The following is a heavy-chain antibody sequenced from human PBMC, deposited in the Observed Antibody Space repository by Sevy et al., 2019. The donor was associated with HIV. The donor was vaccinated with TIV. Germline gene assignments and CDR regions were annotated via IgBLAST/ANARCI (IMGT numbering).Heavy chain of an antibody. CDR3: ARDLSSGWPYFDY. D-gene: IGHD6-19*01. CDR2: ISSSSSYI. CDR1: GFTFSSYS. V-gene: IGHV3-21*01. J-gene: IGHJ4*02. Sequence: GGSLRLTCAASGFTFSSYSMKWVRQAPGKGLEWVSSISSSSSYIYYADSVKGRFTISRDNAKNSLYLQMNSLRAEDTAVYYCARDLSSGWPYFDYWGQGTLVTVSS.